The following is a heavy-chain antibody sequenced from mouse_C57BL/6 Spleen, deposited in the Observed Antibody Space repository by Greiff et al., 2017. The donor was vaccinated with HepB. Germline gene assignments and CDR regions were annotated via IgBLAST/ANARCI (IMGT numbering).Heavy chain of an antibody. CDR3: ARREGWDYRRGYAMGD. J-gene: IGHJ4*01. V-gene: IGHV1-9*01. D-gene: IGHD2-4*01. CDR1: GYTFTGYW. Sequence: QVQLQQSGAELMKPGASVKLSCKATGYTFTGYWIEWVKQRPGHGLEWIGEILPGSGSTNYNEKFKGKATFTADTSSNTAYMQLSSLTTEDSAIYYCARREGWDYRRGYAMGDWGRGTSVTVSS. CDR2: ILPGSGST.